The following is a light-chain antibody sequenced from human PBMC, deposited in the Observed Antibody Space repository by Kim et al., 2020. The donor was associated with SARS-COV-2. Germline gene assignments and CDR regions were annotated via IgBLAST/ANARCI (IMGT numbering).Light chain of an antibody. CDR3: QQSDTSPLT. CDR2: AAS. CDR1: RTISRN. V-gene: IGKV1-39*01. Sequence: DIQMTQSPTSLSASVGDKVTITCRASRTISRNVNWYQQKPGRAPNLLIYAASNLQSGVPSRFSGSGSGTDFTLTISGLQREDFATYYCQQSDTSPLTFGGGTKVDIK. J-gene: IGKJ4*01.